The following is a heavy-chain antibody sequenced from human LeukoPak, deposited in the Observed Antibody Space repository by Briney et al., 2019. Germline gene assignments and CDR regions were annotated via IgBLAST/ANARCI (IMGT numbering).Heavy chain of an antibody. CDR1: GYTFTSYG. CDR3: ARVDDSGHDFWSGYYQ. J-gene: IGHJ4*02. V-gene: IGHV1-18*01. D-gene: IGHD3-3*01. CDR2: ISAYNGNT. Sequence: EASVKVSCKASGYTFTSYGISWVRQAPGQGLEWMGWISAYNGNTNYAQKLQGRVTMTTDTSTSTAYMELRSLRSDDTAVYYCARVDDSGHDFWSGYYQWGQGTLVTVSS.